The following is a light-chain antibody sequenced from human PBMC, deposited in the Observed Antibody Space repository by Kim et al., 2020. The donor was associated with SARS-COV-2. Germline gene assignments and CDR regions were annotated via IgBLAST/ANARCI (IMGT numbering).Light chain of an antibody. CDR2: GHS. CDR3: QSYDSSLSVV. CDR1: SSNIGAGSD. V-gene: IGLV1-40*01. J-gene: IGLJ2*01. Sequence: QSVLTQPPSVSGAPGQRVTISRTGSSSNIGAGSDVHWYQQLPGTAPKLLIYGHSNRPSGVPDRFSGSKSGTSASLAITGLQAEDEADYYCQSYDSSLSVVFGGGTQLTVL.